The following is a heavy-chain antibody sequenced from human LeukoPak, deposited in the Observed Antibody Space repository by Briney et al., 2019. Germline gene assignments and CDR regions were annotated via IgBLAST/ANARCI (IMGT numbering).Heavy chain of an antibody. Sequence: KPGGSLRLSCAASGFTFSSYSMNWVRQAPGKGLEWVSSISSSSSYIYYADSVKGRFTISRDNSKNTLYLQMNSLRSDDTALYYCAKDQWLVLNYWGQGTLVTVSS. J-gene: IGHJ4*02. V-gene: IGHV3-21*01. CDR2: ISSSSSYI. D-gene: IGHD6-19*01. CDR3: AKDQWLVLNY. CDR1: GFTFSSYS.